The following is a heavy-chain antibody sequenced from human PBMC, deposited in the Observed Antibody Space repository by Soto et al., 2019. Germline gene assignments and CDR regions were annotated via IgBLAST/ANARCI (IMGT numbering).Heavy chain of an antibody. J-gene: IGHJ6*02. D-gene: IGHD2-21*01. V-gene: IGHV3-23*01. CDR3: AKPGEYSFHYGMDV. CDR2: IGTLPGTT. CDR1: GFSFSNYA. Sequence: EVQLLESGGGLVQPGGSLRLSCAASGFSFSNYAMTWVRQAPARGLEWVSTIGTLPGTTYYADSVKGRFTISRDNSKNPLYLQMNGLRAEDRAVYYCAKPGEYSFHYGMDVWGQGSTVTFSS.